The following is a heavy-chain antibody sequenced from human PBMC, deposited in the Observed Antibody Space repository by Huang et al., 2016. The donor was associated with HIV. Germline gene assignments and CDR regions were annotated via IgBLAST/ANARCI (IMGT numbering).Heavy chain of an antibody. J-gene: IGHJ4*02. D-gene: IGHD6-19*01. Sequence: QLQLQESGPGLVKPSETLSLTCTVSGGSIRTSGYYWGGIRQPPGKGREWIGSIYYSGSPAYHPSLKSRVTISVDTSKSQFSLKLSSVTAADTAVYYCARQDTSGWYADPYYFDYWGQGTLVTVSS. CDR2: IYYSGSP. CDR1: GGSIRTSGYY. CDR3: ARQDTSGWYADPYYFDY. V-gene: IGHV4-39*01.